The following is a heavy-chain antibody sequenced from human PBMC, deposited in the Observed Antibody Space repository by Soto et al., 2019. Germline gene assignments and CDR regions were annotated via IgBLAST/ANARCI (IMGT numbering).Heavy chain of an antibody. CDR2: ISYDGSNK. CDR3: GKDFASITMIVVTPADYGMDV. D-gene: IGHD3-22*01. V-gene: IGHV3-30*18. Sequence: PGGSLRLCCAASGFTFSSYGMHWVRQAPGKGLEWVAVISYDGSNKYYADSVKGRFTISRDNSKNTLYLQMYSLRAEDTAVYYCGKDFASITMIVVTPADYGMDVWGQGTTVTVSS. J-gene: IGHJ6*02. CDR1: GFTFSSYG.